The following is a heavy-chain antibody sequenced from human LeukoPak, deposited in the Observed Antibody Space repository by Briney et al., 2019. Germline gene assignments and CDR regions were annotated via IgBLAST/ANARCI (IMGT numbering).Heavy chain of an antibody. D-gene: IGHD2-2*01. Sequence: GGSLRLSCAASGFTVSSNYMSWVRQAPGKGLEWVSVIYSGGSTYYADSVKGRFTISRENAKNSLYLQMNSLRAEDTAVYYCAGGCSSTSCNDAFDIWGQGTMVTVSS. CDR1: GFTVSSNY. CDR3: AGGCSSTSCNDAFDI. CDR2: IYSGGST. V-gene: IGHV3-53*01. J-gene: IGHJ3*02.